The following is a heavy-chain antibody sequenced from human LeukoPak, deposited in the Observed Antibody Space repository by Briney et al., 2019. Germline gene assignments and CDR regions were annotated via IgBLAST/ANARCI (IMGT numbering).Heavy chain of an antibody. J-gene: IGHJ4*02. CDR1: GFTFSSYA. Sequence: GGSLRLSCAASGFTFSSYAMSWVRQAPGKGLEWVSAISGSGGSTYYADSVKGRFTISRDNSKNTLYLQMNSLRAEDTAVYYCAEDPVVYDFFDYWGQGTLVTVSS. V-gene: IGHV3-23*01. CDR3: AEDPVVYDFFDY. D-gene: IGHD2-8*02. CDR2: ISGSGGST.